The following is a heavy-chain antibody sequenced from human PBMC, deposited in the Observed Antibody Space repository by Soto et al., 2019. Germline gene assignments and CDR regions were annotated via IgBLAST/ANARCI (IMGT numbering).Heavy chain of an antibody. CDR3: VRILITFGGLYYFDY. CDR1: SGSITSSNW. D-gene: IGHD3-16*01. V-gene: IGHV4-4*02. CDR2: IYHSGNT. Sequence: SETLSLTCAVSSGSITSSNWWSWVRQPPGKGLEWIGEIYHSGNTNYNPSLRSRVTISVDKSKNQFSLKLSSVTAADTAVYYCVRILITFGGLYYFDYWGQGTLVTVSS. J-gene: IGHJ4*02.